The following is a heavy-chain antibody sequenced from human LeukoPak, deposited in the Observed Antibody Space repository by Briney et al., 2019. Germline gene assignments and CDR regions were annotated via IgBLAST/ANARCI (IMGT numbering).Heavy chain of an antibody. D-gene: IGHD4-23*01. CDR1: GFTFSDYD. Sequence: GGSLRLSCAASGFTFSDYDMNWVRQPPGKGLEWVSYITSSSRTINYADSVKGRFTVSRDNAKNSLYLQMDSLRDEDTAVYYCARPTTVALDYWGQGALVTVSS. CDR3: ARPTTVALDY. V-gene: IGHV3-48*02. J-gene: IGHJ4*02. CDR2: ITSSSRTI.